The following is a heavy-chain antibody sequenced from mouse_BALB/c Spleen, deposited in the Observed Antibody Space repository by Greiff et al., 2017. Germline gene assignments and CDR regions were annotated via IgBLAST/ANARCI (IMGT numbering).Heavy chain of an antibody. CDR1: GFTFSDYY. J-gene: IGHJ2*01. V-gene: IGHV5-4*02. Sequence: DVHLVESGGGLVKPGGSLKLSCAASGFTFSDYYMYWVRQTPEKRLEWVATISDGGSYTYYPDSVKGRFTISRDNAKNNLYLQMSSLKSEDTAMYYCARADRYDGSLNFDYWGQGTTLTVSS. D-gene: IGHD2-14*01. CDR2: ISDGGSYT. CDR3: ARADRYDGSLNFDY.